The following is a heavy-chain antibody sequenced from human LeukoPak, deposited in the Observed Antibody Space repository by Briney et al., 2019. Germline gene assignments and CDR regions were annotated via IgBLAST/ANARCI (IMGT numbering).Heavy chain of an antibody. J-gene: IGHJ4*02. D-gene: IGHD3-22*01. CDR3: ARGNYYDSSGPMTIDY. Sequence: SETLSLTCAVYGGSFSGYYWSWIRQPPGKGLEWIGEINHSGSTNYNPSLKSRVTISVDTSKNQFSLKLSSVTAADTAVYYCARGNYYDSSGPMTIDYWGQGTLVTVSS. CDR2: INHSGST. CDR1: GGSFSGYY. V-gene: IGHV4-34*01.